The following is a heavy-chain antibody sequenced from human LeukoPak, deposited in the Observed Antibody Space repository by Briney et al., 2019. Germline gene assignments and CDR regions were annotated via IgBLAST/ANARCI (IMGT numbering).Heavy chain of an antibody. CDR1: GGSMSSYY. J-gene: IGHJ4*02. CDR3: ASLGRYSGSYPLDY. Sequence: PSETLSLTCTVSGGSMSSYYWSWIRQPPGKGLEWIGSIYYSGSTYYNPSLKSRVTISVDTSKNQFSLKLSSVTAADTAVYYCASLGRYSGSYPLDYWGQGTLVTVSS. V-gene: IGHV4-39*01. CDR2: IYYSGST. D-gene: IGHD1-26*01.